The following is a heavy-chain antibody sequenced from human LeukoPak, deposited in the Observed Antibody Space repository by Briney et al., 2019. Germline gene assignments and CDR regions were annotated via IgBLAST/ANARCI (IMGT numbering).Heavy chain of an antibody. D-gene: IGHD4-11*01. CDR1: GFTFSSYS. Sequence: GGSLRLSCAASGFTFSSYSMHWVRQAPGKGLEWVSYTSSSGSPIYYTDSVRGRFTISRDDAKDSLYLQMNSLRAEDTAVYYCARDVGYTNYVYYYYYMDVWGKGTTVTVSS. J-gene: IGHJ6*03. V-gene: IGHV3-48*01. CDR2: TSSSGSPI. CDR3: ARDVGYTNYVYYYYYMDV.